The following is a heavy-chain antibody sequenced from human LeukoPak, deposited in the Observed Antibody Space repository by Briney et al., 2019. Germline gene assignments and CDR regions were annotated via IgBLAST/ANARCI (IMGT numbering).Heavy chain of an antibody. V-gene: IGHV4-59*02. CDR2: IYSSGST. CDR1: GGAVSSYY. J-gene: IGHJ4*02. D-gene: IGHD5-18*01. Sequence: PSESQSLACTDAGGAVSSYYWNWIRQPPGKGLEWIGYIYSSGSTNYNPSLKSRVAISVDTSRNQFSLKLSSVTTADTAVYYARGYGYYFESWGQGTLVTVSS. CDR3: RGYGYYFES.